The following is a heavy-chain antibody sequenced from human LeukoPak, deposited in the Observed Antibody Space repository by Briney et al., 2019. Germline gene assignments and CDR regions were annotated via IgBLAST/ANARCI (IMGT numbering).Heavy chain of an antibody. V-gene: IGHV3-21*01. J-gene: IGHJ4*02. D-gene: IGHD6-19*01. CDR1: GSTFSTYS. CDR2: ITSPVGRI. CDR3: ATDGRSSGWYGFDY. Sequence: GGSLRLSCAASGSTFSTYSMNWVRQAPGKGLEWVSSITSPVGRIYYADSLKGRITISRDNARSSLYLQLNSLRAEDTAVYYCATDGRSSGWYGFDYWGQGTLVTVSS.